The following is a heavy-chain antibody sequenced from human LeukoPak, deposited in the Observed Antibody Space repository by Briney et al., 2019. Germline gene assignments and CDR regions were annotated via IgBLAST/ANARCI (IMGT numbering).Heavy chain of an antibody. CDR3: ARDSGRFYIDY. J-gene: IGHJ4*02. CDR2: INQDGSEE. D-gene: IGHD1-26*01. CDR1: GFTFSHYW. Sequence: GGSLRLSCAASGFTFSHYWMTWVRQAPGKGLEWVANINQDGSEEFYVDSLKGRFTISRDNAKNSLYLQINSLRADDTAIYYCARDSGRFYIDYWGQGTLITVSS. V-gene: IGHV3-7*03.